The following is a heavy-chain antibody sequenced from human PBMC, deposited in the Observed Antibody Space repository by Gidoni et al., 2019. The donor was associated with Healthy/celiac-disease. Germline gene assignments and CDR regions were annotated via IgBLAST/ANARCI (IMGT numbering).Heavy chain of an antibody. J-gene: IGHJ3*02. CDR1: GFTFDDYA. V-gene: IGHV3-9*01. D-gene: IGHD3-10*01. CDR3: AKDNLLGDAMVRGLPVDAFDI. CDR2: ISWNSGSI. Sequence: EVQLVESGGGLVQPGRSLRLSCAASGFTFDDYAMHWVRQAPGKGLEWVSGISWNSGSIGYADSVKGRFTISRDNAKNSLYLQMNSLRAEDTALYYCAKDNLLGDAMVRGLPVDAFDIWGQGTMVTVSS.